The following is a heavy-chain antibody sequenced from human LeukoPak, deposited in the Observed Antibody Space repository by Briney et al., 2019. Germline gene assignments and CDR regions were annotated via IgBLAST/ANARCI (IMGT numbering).Heavy chain of an antibody. CDR3: ARDHRQLFDY. V-gene: IGHV3-30*04. CDR2: MSYDGSNK. D-gene: IGHD6-13*01. J-gene: IGHJ4*02. CDR1: GFTFSSYA. Sequence: PGRSLRLSCAASGFTFSSYAMHWVRQAPGKGLEWVAVMSYDGSNKYYADSVKGRFTISRDNSKNTLYLQMNSLRAEDTAVYYCARDHRQLFDYWDQGTLVTVSS.